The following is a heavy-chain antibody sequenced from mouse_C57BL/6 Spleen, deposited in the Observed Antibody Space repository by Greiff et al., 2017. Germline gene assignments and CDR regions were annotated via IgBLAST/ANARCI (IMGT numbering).Heavy chain of an antibody. D-gene: IGHD2-4*01. CDR1: GYTFTNYW. Sequence: QVQLQQSGAELVRPGTSVKMSCKASGYTFTNYWIGWAKQRPGHGLEWIGDIYPGGGYTNYNEKFKGKATLTADKSSSTAYMQFSSLTSEDSAISYCARGRSTMITTRRGYYFDYWGQGTTLTVSS. J-gene: IGHJ2*01. V-gene: IGHV1-63*01. CDR2: IYPGGGYT. CDR3: ARGRSTMITTRRGYYFDY.